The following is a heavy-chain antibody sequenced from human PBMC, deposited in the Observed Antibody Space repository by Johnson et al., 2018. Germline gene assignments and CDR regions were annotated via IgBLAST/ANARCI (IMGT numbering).Heavy chain of an antibody. D-gene: IGHD3-16*01. J-gene: IGHJ6*02. CDR2: IVPTFGVA. CDR1: AGTSSRYA. CDR3: ASRGYSDYGAYYYYGMDV. V-gene: IGHV1-69*01. Sequence: VQLLETGAEVKKPGSSVRVSCKASAGTSSRYAISWVRQAPGQGLEWMGGIVPTFGVANYAQKFQGRVTITAYESTRTHSMELSSLRSEDTAVYSCASRGYSDYGAYYYYGMDVWGQGTTVIVS.